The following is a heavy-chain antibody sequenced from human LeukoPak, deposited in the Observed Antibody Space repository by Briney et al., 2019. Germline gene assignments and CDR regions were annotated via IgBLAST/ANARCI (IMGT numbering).Heavy chain of an antibody. CDR2: IKQDGSEK. J-gene: IGHJ4*02. CDR3: ARGRPHGNDY. CDR1: GFTFNSYW. V-gene: IGHV3-7*01. D-gene: IGHD4-23*01. Sequence: PGGSLRLSCAAFGFTFNSYWMSWVRQAPGKGLEWVANIKQDGSEKYYVDSVKGRFSISRDNAKNTLYLQMNSLRVEDTAVYYCARGRPHGNDYWGQGTLVTVSS.